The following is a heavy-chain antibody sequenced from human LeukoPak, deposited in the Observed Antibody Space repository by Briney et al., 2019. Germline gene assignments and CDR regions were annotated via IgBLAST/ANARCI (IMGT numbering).Heavy chain of an antibody. CDR1: GGSFSGYY. J-gene: IGHJ4*02. CDR3: ARISARNDY. D-gene: IGHD3-16*02. Sequence: PSETLSLTCAVYGGSFSGYYWSWIRQPPGKGLEWIGEINHSGSTNYNPSLKSRVTISVDTSKNQFSLKLSSVTAADAAVYYCARISARNDYWGQGTLVTVSS. CDR2: INHSGST. V-gene: IGHV4-34*01.